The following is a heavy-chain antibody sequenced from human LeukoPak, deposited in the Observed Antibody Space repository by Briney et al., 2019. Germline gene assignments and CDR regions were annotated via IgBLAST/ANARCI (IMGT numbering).Heavy chain of an antibody. CDR2: LYSDGNT. Sequence: GGSLRLSCAASGFTVITHDMTWVRQAPGKGLEWVSVLYSDGNTKYADSVQGRFTISGDNSKNTLYLEMNSLSPDDTAVYYCARGVEPLAANSLAYWGQGTLVTVSS. CDR1: GFTVITHD. V-gene: IGHV3-53*01. D-gene: IGHD1-14*01. J-gene: IGHJ4*02. CDR3: ARGVEPLAANSLAY.